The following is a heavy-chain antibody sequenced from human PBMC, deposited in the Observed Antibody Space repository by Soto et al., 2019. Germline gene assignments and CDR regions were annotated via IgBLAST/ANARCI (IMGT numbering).Heavy chain of an antibody. V-gene: IGHV1-8*01. Sequence: ASVKVSCKASGYTFTSYDINWVRQATGQGLEWMGWMNPNSGNTGYAQKFQGRVTMTRNTSISTAYMELSSLRSEDTAVYYCARWPFDWLPPGFDPWGQGTLVTVSS. CDR2: MNPNSGNT. CDR3: ARWPFDWLPPGFDP. CDR1: GYTFTSYD. J-gene: IGHJ5*02. D-gene: IGHD3-9*01.